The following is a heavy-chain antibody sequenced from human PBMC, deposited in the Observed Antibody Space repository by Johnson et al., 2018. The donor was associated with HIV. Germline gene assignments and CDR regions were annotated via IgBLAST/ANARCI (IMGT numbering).Heavy chain of an antibody. D-gene: IGHD5-18*01. V-gene: IGHV3-15*01. J-gene: IGHJ3*02. CDR1: GFTFSNAW. CDR3: TNPDTAMATGAFDI. CDR2: IKSKTDGGTT. Sequence: MQLVESGGGLVKPGGSLRLSCAASGFTFSNAWMSWVRQAPGKGLEWVGRIKSKTDGGTTDYAAPVKGRFTISRDDSKNTLYLQMNSLKTEDTAVYYCTNPDTAMATGAFDIWGQGTMVTVSS.